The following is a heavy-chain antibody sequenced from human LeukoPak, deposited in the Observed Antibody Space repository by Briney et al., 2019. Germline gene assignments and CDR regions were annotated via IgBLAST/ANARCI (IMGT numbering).Heavy chain of an antibody. CDR1: GYSISRGYS. J-gene: IGHJ4*02. Sequence: SETLSLTCTVSGYSISRGYSWGWIRQPPGKGLEWIGNIYHSGSTNYSPSLKSRVTISVGTSKNQFSLKLSSVTAADTAVYFCAREDYYNSGGYYLDYWGQGTLVTVSS. CDR2: IYHSGST. CDR3: AREDYYNSGGYYLDY. D-gene: IGHD3-22*01. V-gene: IGHV4-38-2*02.